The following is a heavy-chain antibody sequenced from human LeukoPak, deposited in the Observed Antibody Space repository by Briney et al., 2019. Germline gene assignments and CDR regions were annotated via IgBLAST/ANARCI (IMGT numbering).Heavy chain of an antibody. CDR2: IYYSGST. D-gene: IGHD3-3*01. CDR1: GGSISSYY. J-gene: IGHJ5*02. V-gene: IGHV4-59*08. CDR3: ARQRRVDWFDP. Sequence: SETLSLTCTVSGGSISSYYWSWIRQPPGKGLEWIGYIYYSGSTNYNPSLKSRVTISVDTSKNQFSLKLSSVTAADTAVYYCARQRRVDWFDPWGQGTLVTVSS.